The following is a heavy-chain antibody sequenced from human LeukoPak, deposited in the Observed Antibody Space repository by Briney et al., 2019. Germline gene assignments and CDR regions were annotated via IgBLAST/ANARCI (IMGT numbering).Heavy chain of an antibody. D-gene: IGHD2-21*02. J-gene: IGHJ4*02. Sequence: SETLSLTCSVSSDPFTNYFWSRVRQPPGKGLEWIGYVYFDGTTNYNPSLMSRVTISVNATKNQFSQRLNSVTALDTAVYFCARLTVGLYFDAWGQGALVTVSA. V-gene: IGHV4-59*08. CDR2: VYFDGTT. CDR1: SDPFTNYF. CDR3: ARLTVGLYFDA.